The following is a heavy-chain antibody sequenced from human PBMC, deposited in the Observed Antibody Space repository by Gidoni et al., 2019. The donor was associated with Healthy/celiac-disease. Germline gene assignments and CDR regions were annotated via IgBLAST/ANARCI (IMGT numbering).Heavy chain of an antibody. CDR2: IYYSGST. CDR3: ARDGGSYDPYYFDY. J-gene: IGHJ4*02. CDR1: GGSISSSSYY. D-gene: IGHD1-26*01. V-gene: IGHV4-39*07. Sequence: QLQLQESGPGLVKPSETLSLTCTVSGGSISSSSYYWGWIRQPPGKGLEWIGSIYYSGSTYYNPSLKSRVTISVDTSKNQFSLKLSSVTAADTAVYYCARDGGSYDPYYFDYWGQGTLVSVSS.